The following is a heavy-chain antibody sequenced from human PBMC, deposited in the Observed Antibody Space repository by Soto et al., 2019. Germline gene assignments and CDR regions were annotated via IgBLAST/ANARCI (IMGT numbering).Heavy chain of an antibody. J-gene: IGHJ4*02. Sequence: PGGSLRLSCAASGFTFTRYSMNWVRQAPGKGLEWVSSISSTTNYIYYGDSMKGRFTISRDNAKNSLYLEMNSLRAEDTAVYYCVRESEDLTSNFDYWGQGTLVTAPQ. CDR3: VRESEDLTSNFDY. CDR2: ISSTTNYI. CDR1: GFTFTRYS. V-gene: IGHV3-21*06.